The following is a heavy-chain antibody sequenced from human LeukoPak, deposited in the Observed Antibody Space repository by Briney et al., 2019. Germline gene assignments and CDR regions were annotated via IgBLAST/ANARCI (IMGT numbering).Heavy chain of an antibody. Sequence: KSSETLSLTCAVYGGSFSGYYWSWIRQPPGKGLEWIGEINHSGSTNYNPSLKSRVTISVDTSKNQFSLKLSSVTAADTAVYYCARGKRHCSSTSCTYYYYYYGMDVWGQGTTVTVSS. CDR3: ARGKRHCSSTSCTYYYYYYGMDV. CDR1: GGSFSGYY. D-gene: IGHD2-2*01. CDR2: INHSGST. V-gene: IGHV4-34*01. J-gene: IGHJ6*02.